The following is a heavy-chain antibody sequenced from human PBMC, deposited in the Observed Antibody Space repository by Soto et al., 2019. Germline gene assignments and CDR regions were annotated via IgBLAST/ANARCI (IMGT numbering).Heavy chain of an antibody. CDR1: GGSISSYY. J-gene: IGHJ4*02. D-gene: IGHD3-3*01. V-gene: IGHV4-59*01. Sequence: PSETLSLTCTVSGGSISSYYWSWIRQPPGKGLEWIGYIYYSGSTNYNPSLKSRVTISVDTSKNQFSLKLSSVTAADTAVYYCARGVGGPTDFWSGYYPYLVSWGQGTLVTVSS. CDR2: IYYSGST. CDR3: ARGVGGPTDFWSGYYPYLVS.